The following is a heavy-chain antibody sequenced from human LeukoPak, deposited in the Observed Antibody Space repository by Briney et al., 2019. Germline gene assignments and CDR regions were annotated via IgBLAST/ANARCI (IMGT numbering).Heavy chain of an antibody. V-gene: IGHV4-4*07. J-gene: IGHJ5*02. D-gene: IGHD6-19*01. CDR1: GGFISSYY. CDR2: IYTSGST. CDR3: ARGSSGWYITWFDP. Sequence: PSETLSLTCTVSGGFISSYYWSWIRQPAGKGLEWIGRIYTSGSTNYNPSLKSRVTMSVDTSKNQFSLKLSSVTAADTAVYYCARGSSGWYITWFDPWGQGTLVTVSS.